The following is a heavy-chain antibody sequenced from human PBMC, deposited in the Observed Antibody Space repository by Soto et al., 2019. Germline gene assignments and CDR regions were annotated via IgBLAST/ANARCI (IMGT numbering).Heavy chain of an antibody. V-gene: IGHV3-15*01. D-gene: IGHD3-10*01. CDR2: IKSETDGATT. CDR3: TRTILQWFGESD. Sequence: EVQLVESGGGLVKPGGSLRLSCTASGFTFTNAWMSWVRQAPGKGLEWVGRIKSETDGATTDYAAPVKGRFTISRADSTNTLYLHMNSLKTEGTAVYYCTRTILQWFGESDWGQGTLVTVSS. J-gene: IGHJ4*02. CDR1: GFTFTNAW.